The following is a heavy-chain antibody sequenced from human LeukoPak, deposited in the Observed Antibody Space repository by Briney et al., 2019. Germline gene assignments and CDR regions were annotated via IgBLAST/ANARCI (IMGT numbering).Heavy chain of an antibody. CDR3: TKDQVGASGTESY. D-gene: IGHD2-2*01. Sequence: GGSLRLSCAASGFTFSSYGMHWVRQAPGKGLEWVAFIRYDGGNKYYPDSVRGRFTIPRDNSKSTLYLQMTSLRAEDTAVYYCTKDQVGASGTESYWGRGTLVTVSS. V-gene: IGHV3-30*02. CDR2: IRYDGGNK. J-gene: IGHJ4*02. CDR1: GFTFSSYG.